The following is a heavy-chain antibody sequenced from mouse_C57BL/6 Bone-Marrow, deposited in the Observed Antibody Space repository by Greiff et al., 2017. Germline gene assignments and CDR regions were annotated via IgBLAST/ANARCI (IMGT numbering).Heavy chain of an antibody. J-gene: IGHJ4*01. CDR3: ARELNWDGAMDY. Sequence: EVKVVESGGGLVQSGRSLRLSCATSGFTFSDFYMEWVRQAPGKGLEWIAASRNKANDYTTEYSASVKGRFIVSSDTSQSILYLQMNSQRAEDTAIYYCARELNWDGAMDYWGQGTSVTVSS. CDR2: SRNKANDYTT. V-gene: IGHV7-1*01. D-gene: IGHD4-1*01. CDR1: GFTFSDFY.